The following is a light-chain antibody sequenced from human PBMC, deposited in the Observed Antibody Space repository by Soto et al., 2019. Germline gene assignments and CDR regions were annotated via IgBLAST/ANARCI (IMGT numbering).Light chain of an antibody. V-gene: IGLV1-44*01. CDR1: SSNIGSNT. CDR2: SNN. J-gene: IGLJ3*02. CDR3: AAWDDSLNGRGV. Sequence: QSVLTQPPSASGTPGQRVTISCSGSSSNIGSNTVNWYQQLPGTAPKLLIYSNNQRPSVVPDRFSGSKSGTSASLAISGLQSEDEADYYCAAWDDSLNGRGVFGGGTKLTVL.